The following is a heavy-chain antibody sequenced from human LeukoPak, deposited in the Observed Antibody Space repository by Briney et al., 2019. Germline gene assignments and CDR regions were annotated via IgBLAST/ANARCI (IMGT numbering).Heavy chain of an antibody. V-gene: IGHV7-4-1*02. CDR3: ASSYYYGSGSKRNFDY. Sequence: ASVKVSCKAFGYTFTSYAMNWGRQAPGQGLGWRGWINTNTGNPTYAQGFTGRFVFSLDTSVSTAYLQISSLKAEDTAVYYCASSYYYGSGSKRNFDYWGQGTLVTVSS. D-gene: IGHD3-10*01. CDR1: GYTFTSYA. J-gene: IGHJ4*02. CDR2: INTNTGNP.